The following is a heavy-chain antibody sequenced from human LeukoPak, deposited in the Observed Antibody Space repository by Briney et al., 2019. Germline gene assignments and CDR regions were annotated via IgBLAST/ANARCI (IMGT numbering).Heavy chain of an antibody. Sequence: PSQTLSLTCTVSGGSISSGSYYWSWIRQPAGKGLEWIGRIYTSGSTNYNPSLKSRVTISVDTSKNQFSLKLSSVTAADTAVYYCATDSSGWLKGNWFDPWGQGTLVTVSS. CDR1: GGSISSGSYY. V-gene: IGHV4-61*02. CDR2: IYTSGST. D-gene: IGHD6-19*01. J-gene: IGHJ5*02. CDR3: ATDSSGWLKGNWFDP.